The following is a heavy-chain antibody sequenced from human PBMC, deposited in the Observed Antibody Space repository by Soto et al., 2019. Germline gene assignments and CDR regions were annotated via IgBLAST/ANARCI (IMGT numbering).Heavy chain of an antibody. CDR3: ARDPAYCGGDCYRVNWFDP. D-gene: IGHD2-21*02. V-gene: IGHV1-69*13. CDR2: IIPIFGTA. Sequence: SVKVSCKASGGTFSSYAISWVRQAPGQGLEWMGGIIPIFGTANYAQKFQGRVTITADESTSTAYMELSSLRSEDTAVYYCARDPAYCGGDCYRVNWFDPWGQGTLVTVSS. CDR1: GGTFSSYA. J-gene: IGHJ5*02.